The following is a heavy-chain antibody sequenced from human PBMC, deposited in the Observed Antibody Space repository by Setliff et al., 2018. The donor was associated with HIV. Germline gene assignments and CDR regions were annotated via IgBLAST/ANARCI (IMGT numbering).Heavy chain of an antibody. D-gene: IGHD6-19*01. J-gene: IGHJ6*04. CDR1: GYTFTNYW. Sequence: GESLKISCEASGYTFTNYWIGWVRQMPGKGLEWMGIIYPGDSDIIYSPSFQGQVTISADKSITTAYLQWSSLKASDTAIYYCVSPFGAVAGTMDVWGKGTTVTVSS. CDR3: VSPFGAVAGTMDV. V-gene: IGHV5-51*01. CDR2: IYPGDSDI.